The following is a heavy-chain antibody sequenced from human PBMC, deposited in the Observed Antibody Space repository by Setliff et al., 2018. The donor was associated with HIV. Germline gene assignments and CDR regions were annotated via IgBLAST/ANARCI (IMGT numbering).Heavy chain of an antibody. CDR3: VRVGCSSTTCPWAWYFDL. CDR1: GYTFTSYY. D-gene: IGHD2-2*01. J-gene: IGHJ2*01. CDR2: VIPSTGDT. Sequence: ASVKVSCKASGYTFTSYYIHWVRQAPGQGLEWMGIVIPSTGDTNYAQNFQGRVTMTRDTSTNTVYMDLSSLKSEDTAVYYCVRVGCSSTTCPWAWYFDLWGRGTLVTVSS. V-gene: IGHV1-46*01.